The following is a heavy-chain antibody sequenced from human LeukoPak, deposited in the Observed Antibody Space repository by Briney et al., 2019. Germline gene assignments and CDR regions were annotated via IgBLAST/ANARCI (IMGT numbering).Heavy chain of an antibody. CDR3: VRGGLDH. CDR1: GFTFSGYS. V-gene: IGHV3-48*04. Sequence: GGFLRLSCVASGFTFSGYSMNWVRQTPGKGLEWISYIDTSSGTIYHADSVKGRFSTSRDNAKNSVYLQMNSLRADDTAMYYCVRGGLDHWGQGALVTVSS. D-gene: IGHD5-12*01. CDR2: IDTSSGTI. J-gene: IGHJ4*02.